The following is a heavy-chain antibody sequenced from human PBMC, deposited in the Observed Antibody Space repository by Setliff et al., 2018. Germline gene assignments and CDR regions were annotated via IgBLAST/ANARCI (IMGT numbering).Heavy chain of an antibody. V-gene: IGHV4-34*01. J-gene: IGHJ3*02. D-gene: IGHD2-2*01. Sequence: SETLSLTCTVYGGSLSNYYWSWVRQPPGKGPEWIVEINHSGITNYNPSLKGRVTISVDTSKNQLSLILRSVTAADTAVYYCARGRMRGSCSGPSCTYDPFDIWGQGTPVTVSS. CDR2: INHSGIT. CDR1: GGSLSNYY. CDR3: ARGRMRGSCSGPSCTYDPFDI.